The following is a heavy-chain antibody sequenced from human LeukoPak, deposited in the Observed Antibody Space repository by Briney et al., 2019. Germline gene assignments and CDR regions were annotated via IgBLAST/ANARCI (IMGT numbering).Heavy chain of an antibody. Sequence: GGSLRLSCAASGFAFSSYSMNWVRQAPGKGLEWISYIISTGSTTYYADSVKGRFTISRDNANNSLSLQMSSLRAEDTAVYYCATGFWGYCSRNSCPLDNWGQGTLVTVAS. D-gene: IGHD2-2*01. V-gene: IGHV3-48*01. J-gene: IGHJ4*02. CDR2: IISTGSTT. CDR3: ATGFWGYCSRNSCPLDN. CDR1: GFAFSSYS.